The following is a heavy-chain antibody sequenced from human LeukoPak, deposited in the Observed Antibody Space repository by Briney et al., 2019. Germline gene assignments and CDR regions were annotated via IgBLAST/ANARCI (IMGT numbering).Heavy chain of an antibody. V-gene: IGHV4-34*01. J-gene: IGHJ4*02. CDR1: GGSFSGYY. CDR3: ARGVTFLLRSSRYRSLDY. D-gene: IGHD3-16*02. Sequence: KPSETLSLTCAVYGGSFSGYYWSWIRQPPGKGLEWIGEINHSGSTNYNPSLKSRVTISVDTSKNQFSLKLSSVTAADTAVYYCARGVTFLLRSSRYRSLDYWGQGTLVTVSS. CDR2: INHSGST.